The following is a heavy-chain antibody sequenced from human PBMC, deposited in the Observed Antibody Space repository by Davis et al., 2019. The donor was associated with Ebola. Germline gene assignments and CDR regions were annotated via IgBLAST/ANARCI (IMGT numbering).Heavy chain of an antibody. V-gene: IGHV3-15*01. D-gene: IGHD3-10*01. CDR3: TTSVLWFGELIDY. J-gene: IGHJ4*02. CDR1: GFTFSNAW. Sequence: GESLKISCAASGFTFSNAWLNWVRQAPGKGLEWVGRIKSTTDGGTTDYAAPVKGRFTVSRDDSKNTLYLQMNSLKTEDTAVYYCTTSVLWFGELIDYWGQGTLVTVSS. CDR2: IKSTTDGGTT.